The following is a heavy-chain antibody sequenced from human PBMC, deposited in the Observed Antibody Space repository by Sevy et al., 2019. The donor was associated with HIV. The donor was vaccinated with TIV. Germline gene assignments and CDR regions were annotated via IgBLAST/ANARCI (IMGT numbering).Heavy chain of an antibody. V-gene: IGHV3-30-3*01. CDR2: ISFDGSNK. D-gene: IGHD1-1*01. CDR3: ALERLSSDVAEYFQN. J-gene: IGHJ1*01. Sequence: GGSLRLSCAASGFTFTLYSMHWVRRAPGKGLEWVATISFDGSNKHYADSVKGRFTISRDNSQNSLYLQMNSLRTEDTAVYYCALERLSSDVAEYFQNWGQGTLVTVSS. CDR1: GFTFTLYS.